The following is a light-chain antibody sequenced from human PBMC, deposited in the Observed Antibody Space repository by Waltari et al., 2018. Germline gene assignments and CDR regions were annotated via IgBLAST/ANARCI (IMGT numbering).Light chain of an antibody. J-gene: IGLJ3*02. V-gene: IGLV3-19*01. CDR1: SLRTYH. CDR2: GKN. Sequence: SSELTQDPAVSVALGQTVRITCQGDSLRTYHATWFQQKPGQAPVLVVYGKNNRPSGIPDRFSGSNSGNTSSLTITGAQAEDEADYYCYSLDSSANHRMFGGGTKLTVL. CDR3: YSLDSSANHRM.